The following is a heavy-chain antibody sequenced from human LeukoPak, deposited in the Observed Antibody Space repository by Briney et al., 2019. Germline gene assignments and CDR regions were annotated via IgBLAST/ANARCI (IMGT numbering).Heavy chain of an antibody. CDR2: IYFSGTT. CDR3: ARYPLSDSGLPFSRPYYYMDV. D-gene: IGHD1-26*01. CDR1: GGSISSSSNY. J-gene: IGHJ6*03. V-gene: IGHV4-39*01. Sequence: PSETLSLTCTVSGGSISSSSNYWGWIRHPPGKGLEWIGLIYFSGTTYYNPTPKSPVTISVDTSKNKFSLTLTSVTAADTAVYYCARYPLSDSGLPFSRPYYYMDVWGKGTTVTVSS.